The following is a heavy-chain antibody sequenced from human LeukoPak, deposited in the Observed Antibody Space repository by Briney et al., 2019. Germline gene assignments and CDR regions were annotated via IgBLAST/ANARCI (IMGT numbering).Heavy chain of an antibody. Sequence: PGGSLRLSCAASGFTFSSYWMSWVRQAPGKGLEWVANIKQDGSEKYYVDSVKGRFTISRDNAKDSLYLQMNSLRAEDTAVYYCARHDSSSSYDYWGQGTLVTVSS. V-gene: IGHV3-7*01. CDR3: ARHDSSSSYDY. J-gene: IGHJ4*02. CDR1: GFTFSSYW. CDR2: IKQDGSEK. D-gene: IGHD6-6*01.